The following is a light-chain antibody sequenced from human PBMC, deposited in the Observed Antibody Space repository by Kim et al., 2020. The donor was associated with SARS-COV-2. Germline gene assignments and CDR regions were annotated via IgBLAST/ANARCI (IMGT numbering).Light chain of an antibody. J-gene: IGLJ3*02. CDR3: QTWDTSIRV. CDR1: SGHSTYA. Sequence: QLVVTQSPSASASPGASVKLTCTLSSGHSTYAFAWHQQQPEKGPRYLMQIESYGSHTKGDGIPDRFSGSSTGAERYLSISSLQSEDEADYYCQTWDTSIRVFGGGTQLTVL. V-gene: IGLV4-69*01. CDR2: IESYGSH.